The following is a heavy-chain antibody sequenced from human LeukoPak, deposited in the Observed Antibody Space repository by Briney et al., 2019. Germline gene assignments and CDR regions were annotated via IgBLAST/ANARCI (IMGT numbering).Heavy chain of an antibody. CDR3: ARDPGGPLSTFDY. D-gene: IGHD4-23*01. CDR1: GFTFSGYW. J-gene: IGHJ4*02. Sequence: PGGSLRLSCAASGFTFSGYWMTWVRQAPGKGLEWVANIKQDGSEKYYVDSVKGRFTISRDNAKNSPYLQMNRLRAEDTAVYYCARDPGGPLSTFDYWGQGTLVTVSS. CDR2: IKQDGSEK. V-gene: IGHV3-7*05.